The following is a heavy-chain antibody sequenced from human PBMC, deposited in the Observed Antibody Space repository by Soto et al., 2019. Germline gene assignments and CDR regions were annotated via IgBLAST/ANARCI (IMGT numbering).Heavy chain of an antibody. Sequence: GGSLRLSCAASGFTVSSNYMSWVRQAPGKGLEWVSVIYSGGSTYYADSVKVRFTISRANSKNTLYIQMNSLRAEDLYVYSCASLIVSAGYYGLDVWGQGTMVTVSS. D-gene: IGHD3-9*01. CDR2: IYSGGST. J-gene: IGHJ3*01. V-gene: IGHV3-66*01. CDR3: ASLIVSAGYYGLDV. CDR1: GFTVSSNY.